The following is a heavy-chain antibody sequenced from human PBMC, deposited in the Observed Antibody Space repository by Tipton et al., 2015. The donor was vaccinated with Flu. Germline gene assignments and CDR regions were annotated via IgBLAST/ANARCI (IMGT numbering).Heavy chain of an antibody. D-gene: IGHD3-3*01. CDR3: ARGPNDFWSGLTTYYYYYGMDV. J-gene: IGHJ6*02. CDR2: VNSDGSST. Sequence: SLRLSCAASGFTFSSYWMHWVRQAPGKGLVWVSRVNSDGSSTSYADSVKGRFTISRDNAKNKLYLQMNSLRAEDTAVYYCARGPNDFWSGLTTYYYYYGMDVWGQGTTVTVSS. V-gene: IGHV3-74*01. CDR1: GFTFSSYW.